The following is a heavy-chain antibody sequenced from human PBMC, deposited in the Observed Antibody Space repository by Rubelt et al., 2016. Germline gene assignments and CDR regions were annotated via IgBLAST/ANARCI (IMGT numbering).Heavy chain of an antibody. CDR2: ISYDGSNK. CDR3: ARGGY. CDR1: SYG. J-gene: IGHJ4*02. Sequence: SYGMHWVRQAPGKGLEWVAVISYDGSNKYYADSVKGRFTISRDNSKNTLYLQMNSLRAEDTAVYYCARGGYWGQGTLVTVSS. V-gene: IGHV3-33*05.